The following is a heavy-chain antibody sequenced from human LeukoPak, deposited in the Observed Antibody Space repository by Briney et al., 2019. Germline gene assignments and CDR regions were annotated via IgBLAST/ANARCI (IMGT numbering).Heavy chain of an antibody. J-gene: IGHJ4*02. CDR3: ARVPALRYFDWLPDY. Sequence: GGSLRLSCAASGFTFSSYAMSWVRQAPGKGLEWVSYISSSGNSIYYADSVKGRFTISRDNAKSSLYLQMNSLRAEDTAVYYCARVPALRYFDWLPDYWGQGTLVTVSS. CDR2: ISSSGNSI. CDR1: GFTFSSYA. D-gene: IGHD3-9*01. V-gene: IGHV3-48*03.